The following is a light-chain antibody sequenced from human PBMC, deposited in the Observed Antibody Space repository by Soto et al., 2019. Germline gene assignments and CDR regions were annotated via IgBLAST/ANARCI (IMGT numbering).Light chain of an antibody. J-gene: IGKJ5*01. CDR1: QSVSGTY. CDR3: QQYGTSPQT. CDR2: DVS. Sequence: IVLTQSPGTLSLSPGERATLPCRASQSVSGTYLAWYQQKPGQAPRLLIYDVSSRATGIPVRFSGSGSGADFTLTISILEPEDFAVYYCQQYGTSPQTFGQGTRLEIK. V-gene: IGKV3-20*01.